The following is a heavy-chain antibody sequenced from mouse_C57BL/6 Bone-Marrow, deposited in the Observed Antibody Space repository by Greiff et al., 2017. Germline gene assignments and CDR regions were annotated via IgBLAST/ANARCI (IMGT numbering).Heavy chain of an antibody. D-gene: IGHD4-1*02. Sequence: EVHLVESGGGLVQPGGSLKLSCAASGFTFSDYGMAWVRQAPRKGPEWVAFISNLAYSIYYADTVTGRFTISSENAKNTLYLEMSSLRSEDTAMYYCARHGNCDYYAMDYWGQGTSVTVSS. J-gene: IGHJ4*01. CDR3: ARHGNCDYYAMDY. V-gene: IGHV5-15*01. CDR1: GFTFSDYG. CDR2: ISNLAYSI.